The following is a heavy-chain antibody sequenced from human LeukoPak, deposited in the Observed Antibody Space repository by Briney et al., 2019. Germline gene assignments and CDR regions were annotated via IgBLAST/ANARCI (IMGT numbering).Heavy chain of an antibody. J-gene: IGHJ4*02. Sequence: PSETLSLTCTVSGGSISSGGYYWSWIRQPPGKGREWIGYIYHSGSTYYNPSLKSRVTISVDRSKNQFSLKLSSVTAADTAVYYCARTSNYWSPYFGYWGQGALVTVSS. CDR3: ARTSNYWSPYFGY. V-gene: IGHV4-30-2*01. CDR1: GGSISSGGYY. CDR2: IYHSGST. D-gene: IGHD1-1*01.